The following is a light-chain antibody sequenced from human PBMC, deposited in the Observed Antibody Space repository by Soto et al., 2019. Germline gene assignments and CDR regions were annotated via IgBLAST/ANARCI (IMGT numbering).Light chain of an antibody. CDR1: SSNIGAGYD. CDR2: GNT. V-gene: IGLV1-40*01. CDR3: QSYDSRLSGFWV. Sequence: QSVLTQPPSVSGAPGQRVTIYCTGSSSNIGAGYDVHWYQQLPGTAPKLLMYGNTNRPSGVPDRFSGSKSGTSASLAITGLQAEDEADYYCQSYDSRLSGFWVFGGGTQLTVL. J-gene: IGLJ3*02.